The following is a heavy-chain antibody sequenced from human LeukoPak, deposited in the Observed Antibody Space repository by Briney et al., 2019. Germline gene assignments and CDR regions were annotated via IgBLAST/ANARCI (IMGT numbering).Heavy chain of an antibody. V-gene: IGHV3-23*01. CDR2: ISGSGGSI. Sequence: GGSLRLSCAASEFTFRNYAMSWVRQAPGKGLEWVSGISGSGGSIYYADSVKGRFTISRDNSKNTLYLQMNSLRAEDTAVYYCARVSSHWYFDYWGQGTLVTVSS. D-gene: IGHD3-16*02. CDR3: ARVSSHWYFDY. J-gene: IGHJ4*02. CDR1: EFTFRNYA.